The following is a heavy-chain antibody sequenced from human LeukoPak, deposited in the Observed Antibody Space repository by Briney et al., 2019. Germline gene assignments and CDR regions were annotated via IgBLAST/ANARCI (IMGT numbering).Heavy chain of an antibody. Sequence: ASVKVSCKASGYTFTGYYMHWVRQAPGQGLACMGWINPNSGGTNYAQKFQGRVTMTRDTSINTAYMELSRLRSDDTAVYYWARDLNDYGDFWGQGNLVTVSS. CDR1: GYTFTGYY. D-gene: IGHD3-9*01. J-gene: IGHJ4*02. CDR3: ARDLNDYGDF. V-gene: IGHV1-2*02. CDR2: INPNSGGT.